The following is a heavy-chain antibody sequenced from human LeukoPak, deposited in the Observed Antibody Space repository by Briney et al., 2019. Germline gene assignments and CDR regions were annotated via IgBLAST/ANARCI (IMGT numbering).Heavy chain of an antibody. D-gene: IGHD3-22*01. J-gene: IGHJ4*02. CDR2: ISGSGGST. Sequence: GGSLRLSCAASGFTFSSYAMSWVRQAPGKGLEWVSAISGSGGSTYYADSVEGRFTISRDNSKNTLYLQMNSLRAEDTAVYYCAKDDPPYYYDSSGYSQFDYWGQGTLVTVSS. CDR1: GFTFSSYA. V-gene: IGHV3-23*01. CDR3: AKDDPPYYYDSSGYSQFDY.